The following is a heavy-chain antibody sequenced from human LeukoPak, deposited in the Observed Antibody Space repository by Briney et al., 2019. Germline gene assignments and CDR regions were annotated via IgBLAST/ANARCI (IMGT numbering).Heavy chain of an antibody. CDR3: ARERPTIAARSSNWFDP. CDR1: GYTFTSYY. V-gene: IGHV1-46*01. Sequence: ASVKVSCKASGYTFTSYYMHWVRQAPGQGLEWMGIIDPSGGSTSYAQKFQGRVTLTRDTSTSTVYMELSSLRSEDTAVYYCARERPTIAARSSNWFDPWGQGTLVTVSS. CDR2: IDPSGGST. D-gene: IGHD6-6*01. J-gene: IGHJ5*02.